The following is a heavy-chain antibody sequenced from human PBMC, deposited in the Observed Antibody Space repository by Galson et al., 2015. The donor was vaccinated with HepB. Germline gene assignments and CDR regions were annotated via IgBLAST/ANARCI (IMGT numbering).Heavy chain of an antibody. D-gene: IGHD3-10*01. CDR2: IGGRGGST. CDR3: AKALLWREDY. Sequence: SLRLSCAVSGFTLSDYAMSWVRQAPGKGLEWVSAIGGRGGSTYYADSVKGRFSISKDNPKNTLYLQMNSLRVEDTAVYYCAKALLWREDYWGQGTLVTVSS. J-gene: IGHJ4*02. V-gene: IGHV3-23*01. CDR1: GFTLSDYA.